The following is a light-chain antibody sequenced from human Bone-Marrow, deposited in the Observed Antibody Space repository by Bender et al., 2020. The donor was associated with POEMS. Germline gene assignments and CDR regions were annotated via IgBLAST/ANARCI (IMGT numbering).Light chain of an antibody. CDR3: ALYKRSSTG. CDR2: EVS. V-gene: IGLV2-18*01. CDR1: NSDFVYYHR. J-gene: IGLJ3*02. Sequence: QSALTQPPSVSGSPGQSVTISCTGTNSDFVYYHRVSWYQQPPGTAPNLMIYEVSNRPSGVPDRFSGSKSGNPDYLNISGRQAEDEAGCYYALYKRSSTGFGGGTKLTVL.